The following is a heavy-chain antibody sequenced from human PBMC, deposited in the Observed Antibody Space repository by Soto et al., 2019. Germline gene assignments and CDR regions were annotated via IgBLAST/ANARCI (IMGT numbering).Heavy chain of an antibody. D-gene: IGHD3-10*01. CDR2: IIPILGIA. Sequence: QVQLVQSGAEVKKPGSSVKVSCKASGSTFSSYTISWVRQAPGQGLEWMGRIIPILGIANYAQKFQGRVTITADKSTCPAYMELSCLRSDDTAVYYCARTDTYYYGSGSYQDYWGQGTLVTVSS. CDR3: ARTDTYYYGSGSYQDY. CDR1: GSTFSSYT. J-gene: IGHJ4*02. V-gene: IGHV1-69*02.